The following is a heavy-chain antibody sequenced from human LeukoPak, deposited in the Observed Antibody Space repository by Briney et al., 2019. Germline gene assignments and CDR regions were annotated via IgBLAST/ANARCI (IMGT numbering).Heavy chain of an antibody. D-gene: IGHD4-23*01. V-gene: IGHV3-7*01. J-gene: IGHJ4*02. CDR1: GFTFSDFW. CDR3: ARPRRGNSGDFFDL. CDR2: IKEDGSDK. Sequence: GGSLRLSCAASGFTFSDFWMPWVRQAPGKGLESVAYIKEDGSDKYYEDSVRGRFTISRDNAKSSLDLQMRSLRVEDTAVYYCARPRRGNSGDFFDLWGPGNLVTVSS.